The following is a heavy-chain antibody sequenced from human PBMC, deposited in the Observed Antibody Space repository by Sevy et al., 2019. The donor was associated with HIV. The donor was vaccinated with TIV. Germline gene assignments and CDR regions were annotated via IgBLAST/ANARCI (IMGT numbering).Heavy chain of an antibody. J-gene: IGHJ5*02. D-gene: IGHD3-22*01. CDR1: GYSISSGYY. Sequence: SETLSLTCAVSGYSISSGYYWGWIRQPPGKGLEWIGSIYHSGSTYYNPSLKSRVTISVDTSKNQFSLKLSSVTAEDTAVYYCARAVKQVVITFHWFDPWGQGTLVTVSS. CDR2: IYHSGST. CDR3: ARAVKQVVITFHWFDP. V-gene: IGHV4-38-2*01.